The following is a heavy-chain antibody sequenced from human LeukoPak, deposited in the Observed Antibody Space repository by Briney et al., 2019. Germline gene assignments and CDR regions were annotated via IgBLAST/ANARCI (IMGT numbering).Heavy chain of an antibody. CDR3: ARVDTYYYGSGSYDNWFDP. CDR2: INHSGST. V-gene: IGHV4-34*01. CDR1: GGSFSGYY. J-gene: IGHJ5*02. Sequence: SETLSLTCAVYGGSFSGYYWSWIRQPPGKGLEWIGEINHSGSTNYNPSLKSRVTISVDTSKNRFSLKLSSVTAADTAVYYCARVDTYYYGSGSYDNWFDPWGQGTLVTVSS. D-gene: IGHD3-10*01.